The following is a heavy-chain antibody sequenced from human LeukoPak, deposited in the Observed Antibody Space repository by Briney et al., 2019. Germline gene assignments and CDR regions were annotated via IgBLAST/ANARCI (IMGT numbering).Heavy chain of an antibody. D-gene: IGHD3-10*01. J-gene: IGHJ6*02. CDR1: GFTFSSYG. CDR2: IWYDGSNK. Sequence: PGRSLRLSCAASGFTFSSYGMHWVRQAPGKGLEWVAVIWYDGSNKYYADSVKGRFTISRDNSKNTLYLQMNSLRAEDTAVYYCARVGYYGSGSYPVYYYGMDVWGQGTTVTVSS. CDR3: ARVGYYGSGSYPVYYYGMDV. V-gene: IGHV3-33*01.